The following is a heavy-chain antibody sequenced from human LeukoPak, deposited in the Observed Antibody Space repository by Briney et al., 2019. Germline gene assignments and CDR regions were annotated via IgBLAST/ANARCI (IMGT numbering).Heavy chain of an antibody. CDR3: AKDRGGGGSSLDY. D-gene: IGHD3-16*01. Sequence: GGSLRLSCAASGFTFSSYGMHWVRQAPGKGLEWVAFIRYDASNKYYADSVKGRFTFSRDNSKNTLYLQMNSLRPEDTAVYYCAKDRGGGGSSLDYWGQGTMVTVSS. V-gene: IGHV3-30*02. CDR2: IRYDASNK. J-gene: IGHJ4*02. CDR1: GFTFSSYG.